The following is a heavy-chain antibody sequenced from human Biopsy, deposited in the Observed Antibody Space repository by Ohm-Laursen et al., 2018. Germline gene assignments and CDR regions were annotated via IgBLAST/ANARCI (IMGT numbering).Heavy chain of an antibody. CDR3: ARGSNWNDWSFDY. V-gene: IGHV4-34*01. J-gene: IGHJ4*02. D-gene: IGHD1-20*01. Sequence: SDTLSLTCAVYGGSFSGYYWSWIRQPPGKGLEWIGEMNHGGSTNYNSSLKSRVTISVDTSKNQFSLKLNSVTAADPAVYYCARGSNWNDWSFDYWGQGTVVTVPS. CDR1: GGSFSGYY. CDR2: MNHGGST.